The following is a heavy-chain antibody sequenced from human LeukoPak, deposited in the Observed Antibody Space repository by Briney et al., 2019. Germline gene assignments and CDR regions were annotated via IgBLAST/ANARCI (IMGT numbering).Heavy chain of an antibody. D-gene: IGHD1-26*01. V-gene: IGHV3-23*01. CDR3: VKDQGEAIVPRRFDY. CDR1: GFTFSNYA. J-gene: IGHJ4*02. CDR2: IFFSGGNT. Sequence: PGGSQTLSCAASGFTFSNYAMSWVRQAPGGGLEGLSSIFFSGGNTYSADAVKGRFTISSDNSRNTLSLQMNSLRAEDTAVYYCVKDQGEAIVPRRFDYWGQGTLVTVSS.